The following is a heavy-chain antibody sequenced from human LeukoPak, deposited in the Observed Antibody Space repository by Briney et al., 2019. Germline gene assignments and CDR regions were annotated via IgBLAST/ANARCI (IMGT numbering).Heavy chain of an antibody. J-gene: IGHJ4*02. CDR1: GGSISSYY. Sequence: SETLSLTCTVSGGSISSYYWSWIRQPPGKGLEWIGYIYYSGSTNYNPSLESRVTISVDTSKNQFSLKLSSVTAADTAVYYCARGYGRGYSYGRYFDYWGQGTLVTVSS. D-gene: IGHD5-18*01. CDR3: ARGYGRGYSYGRYFDY. V-gene: IGHV4-59*12. CDR2: IYYSGST.